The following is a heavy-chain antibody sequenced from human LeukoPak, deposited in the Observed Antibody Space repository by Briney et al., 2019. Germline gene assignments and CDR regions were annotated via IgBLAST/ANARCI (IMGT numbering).Heavy chain of an antibody. CDR1: GFTFSNYA. V-gene: IGHV3-64D*06. CDR2: ISGSGDAT. D-gene: IGHD2-2*01. CDR3: VRSSASKYDY. J-gene: IGHJ4*02. Sequence: GGSLRLSCSASGFTFSNYAMHWVRQAPGKGPQHVSTISGSGDATHYTDSMKGRFIISRDNSRNTLYLQMSGLRSEDTAVYYCVRSSASKYDYWGQGTLVTVSS.